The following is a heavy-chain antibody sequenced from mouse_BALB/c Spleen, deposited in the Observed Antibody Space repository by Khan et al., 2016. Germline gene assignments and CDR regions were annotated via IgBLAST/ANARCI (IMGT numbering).Heavy chain of an antibody. Sequence: EVELVESGGGLVKPGGSLKLSCAASGFTFRNYAMSWVRQTPEKRLEWVASISTGDSTYYGDSVKGRFTISRDNARNTLYLQMSSLRSEDTAMFYCAREDYGNYGDYFDYWGQGTTLTVSS. CDR3: AREDYGNYGDYFDY. V-gene: IGHV5-6-5*01. CDR2: ISTGDST. J-gene: IGHJ2*01. CDR1: GFTFRNYA. D-gene: IGHD2-1*01.